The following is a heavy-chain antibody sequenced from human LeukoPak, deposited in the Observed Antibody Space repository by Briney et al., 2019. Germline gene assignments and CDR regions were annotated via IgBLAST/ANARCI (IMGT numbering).Heavy chain of an antibody. Sequence: SETLSLTCTVSDDSIRTHYWSWIRQPPGKGLECVAYIYFSGITNYYPSLKSRGTISVDTSNTQLSLKLSSVTAADTAVYYCARTARFPDSWGQGTLVTVSS. J-gene: IGHJ4*02. V-gene: IGHV4-4*09. CDR1: DDSIRTHY. CDR3: ARTARFPDS. D-gene: IGHD1-14*01. CDR2: IYFSGIT.